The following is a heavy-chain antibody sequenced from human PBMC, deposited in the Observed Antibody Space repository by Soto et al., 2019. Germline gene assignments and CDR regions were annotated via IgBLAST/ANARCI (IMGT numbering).Heavy chain of an antibody. D-gene: IGHD3-3*01. J-gene: IGHJ6*02. CDR3: ARDQTILSLGYYAMDV. CDR2: LSYDGNNK. V-gene: IGHV3-30-3*01. Sequence: PGGSLRLSCAASGFTFSSYVMHWVRQAPGKGLEWVSFLSYDGNNKYYADSVKGRFTISRDNSKNTLYLQMNSLRAEDTAVYYCARDQTILSLGYYAMDVWGQGTTVTVSS. CDR1: GFTFSSYV.